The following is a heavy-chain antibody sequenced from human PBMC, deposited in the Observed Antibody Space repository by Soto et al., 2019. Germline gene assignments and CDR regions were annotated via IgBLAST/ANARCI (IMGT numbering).Heavy chain of an antibody. V-gene: IGHV4-30-4*01. CDR2: IYYSGST. CDR3: ARTAAMAPFDY. D-gene: IGHD5-18*01. J-gene: IGHJ4*02. Sequence: PSETLSLTCTVSGGSISSGDYYWSWIRQPPGKGLEWIGYIYYSGSTYYNPSLKSRVTISVDTSKNQFSLKLSSVTAADTAVYYCARTAAMAPFDYWGQGTPVTVSS. CDR1: GGSISSGDYY.